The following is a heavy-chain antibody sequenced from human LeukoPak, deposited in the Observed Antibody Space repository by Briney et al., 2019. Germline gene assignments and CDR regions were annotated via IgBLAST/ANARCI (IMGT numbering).Heavy chain of an antibody. V-gene: IGHV3-74*01. J-gene: IGHJ5*02. CDR3: AREMPPDIVVVVEFGWFDP. CDR1: GFIFSSYC. Sequence: GGSLSLSCAASGFIFSSYCMHWVRQAPGKGLVWVSRINSDGSSTNYADSVKGRFTISRDNAKNSLYLQMNSLRVEDTAVYYCAREMPPDIVVVVEFGWFDPWRQGTLVTVSS. D-gene: IGHD2-15*01. CDR2: INSDGSST.